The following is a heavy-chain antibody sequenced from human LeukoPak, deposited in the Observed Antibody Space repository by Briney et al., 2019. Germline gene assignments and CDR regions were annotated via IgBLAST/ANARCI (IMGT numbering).Heavy chain of an antibody. D-gene: IGHD6-19*01. CDR1: GGTFSSYA. V-gene: IGHV1-69*13. CDR3: ARTVAGTEDYYYYGMDV. Sequence: SVKVSRKASGGTFSSYAISWVRQAPGQGLEWMGGIIPIFGTANYAQKFQGRVTITADESTSTAYMELSSLRSEDTAVYYCARTVAGTEDYYYYGMDVWGQGTTVTVSS. J-gene: IGHJ6*02. CDR2: IIPIFGTA.